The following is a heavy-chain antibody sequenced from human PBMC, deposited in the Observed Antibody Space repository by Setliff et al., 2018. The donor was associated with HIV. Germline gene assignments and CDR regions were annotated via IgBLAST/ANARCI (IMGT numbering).Heavy chain of an antibody. CDR3: ARAYPWGYVDYYYMDV. D-gene: IGHD3-16*01. CDR2: ISGYNGNT. CDR1: GYTFTSYG. Sequence: GASVKVSCKASGYTFTSYGITWVRQAPGQGLEWMGWISGYNGNTDYAQNLQGRVTMTTDTSTSTAYMELRSLRSDDTAVYYCARAYPWGYVDYYYMDVWGKGTTVTRLL. J-gene: IGHJ6*03. V-gene: IGHV1-18*01.